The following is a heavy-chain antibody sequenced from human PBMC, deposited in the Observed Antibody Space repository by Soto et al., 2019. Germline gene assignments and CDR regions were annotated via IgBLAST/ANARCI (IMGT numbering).Heavy chain of an antibody. J-gene: IGHJ6*02. D-gene: IGHD2-15*01. V-gene: IGHV4-39*01. CDR2: IYHSGTT. CDR1: GGSISGYY. CDR3: ARHKDCSGGSCNAVGYYYGLDV. Sequence: PSETLSLTCTVSGGSISGYYWSWIRQPPGKGLEWIGSIYHSGTTYYNPPLKSRVTISVDTSKNQFSLRLSSVTAADTAVYYCARHKDCSGGSCNAVGYYYGLDVWGQGTTVTVSS.